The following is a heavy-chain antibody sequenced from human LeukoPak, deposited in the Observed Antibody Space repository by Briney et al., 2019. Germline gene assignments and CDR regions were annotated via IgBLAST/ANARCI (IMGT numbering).Heavy chain of an antibody. J-gene: IGHJ4*02. CDR3: ARHDYGDTPFDY. CDR1: GGSISSYY. CDR2: IYHSGST. D-gene: IGHD4-17*01. V-gene: IGHV4-59*12. Sequence: SETLSLTCTVSGGSISSYYWSWIRQPPGKGLEWIGYIYHSGSTNYNPSLKSRVTISVDTSKNQFSLKLTSVTAADTAVYYCARHDYGDTPFDYWGQGTLVTVSS.